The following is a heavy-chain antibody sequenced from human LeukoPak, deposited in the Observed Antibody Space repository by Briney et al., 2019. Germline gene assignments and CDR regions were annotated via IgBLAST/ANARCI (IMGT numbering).Heavy chain of an antibody. D-gene: IGHD3-10*01. CDR2: INTNTGNP. CDR1: GGTFSSYA. J-gene: IGHJ3*02. Sequence: ASVKVSCKASGGTFSSYAISWVRQAPGQGLEWMGWINTNTGNPAYAQGFTGRFVFSLDTSVSTAYLQISSLKAEDTAVYYRASLNFYGSGIQYGPHAFDIWGQGTMVTVSS. V-gene: IGHV7-4-1*02. CDR3: ASLNFYGSGIQYGPHAFDI.